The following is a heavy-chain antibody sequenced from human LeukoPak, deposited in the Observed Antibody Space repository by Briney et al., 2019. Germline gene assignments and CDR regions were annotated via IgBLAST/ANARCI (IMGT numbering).Heavy chain of an antibody. V-gene: IGHV1-18*01. CDR3: VRDIIAVAGTRHNWFDP. Sequence: ASVKVSCKASGYTFTNFGINWVRQAPGQGLEWMGWISTYNSNTNYAQKFQGRVTMTTDTSTSTAYMELRSLRSDDTAVYYCVRDIIAVAGTRHNWFDPWGQGTLVTVSS. J-gene: IGHJ5*02. D-gene: IGHD6-19*01. CDR1: GYTFTNFG. CDR2: ISTYNSNT.